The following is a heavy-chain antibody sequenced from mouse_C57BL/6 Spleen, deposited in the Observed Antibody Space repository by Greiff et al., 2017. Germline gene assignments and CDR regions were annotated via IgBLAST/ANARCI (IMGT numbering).Heavy chain of an antibody. D-gene: IGHD1-1*01. CDR3: ARNYYGSSYWFAY. J-gene: IGHJ3*01. V-gene: IGHV1-20*01. CDR2: INPYNGDT. Sequence: DVQLQESGPELVKPGDSVKISCKASGYSFTGYFMNWVMQSHGKSLEWIGRINPYNGDTFYNQKFKGKATLTVDKSSSTAHMELWSLTSEDSAVYYCARNYYGSSYWFAYWGQGTLVTVSA. CDR1: GYSFTGYF.